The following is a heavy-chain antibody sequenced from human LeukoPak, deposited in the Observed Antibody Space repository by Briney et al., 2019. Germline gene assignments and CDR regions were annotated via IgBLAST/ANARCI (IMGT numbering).Heavy chain of an antibody. V-gene: IGHV3-30*03. Sequence: PGRSLRLSCAASGFTFRSHGMHWVRQAPGKGPGWVAVLSYEGSNKYYAASVKGRFSNSRDNSKNTLYLQMNSLRAEDTAVYYCARDNGRWILVAFDIWGQGTMVTVSS. CDR3: ARDNGRWILVAFDI. J-gene: IGHJ3*02. CDR2: LSYEGSNK. CDR1: GFTFRSHG. D-gene: IGHD5-18*01.